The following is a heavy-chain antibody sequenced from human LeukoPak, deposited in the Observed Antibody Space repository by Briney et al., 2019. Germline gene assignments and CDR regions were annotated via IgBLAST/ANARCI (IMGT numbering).Heavy chain of an antibody. CDR1: GGSFSGYY. CDR3: ARGRGSSSWFMGPKYNWFDP. CDR2: INLIGST. D-gene: IGHD6-13*01. V-gene: IGHV4-34*01. J-gene: IGHJ5*02. Sequence: SETLSLTCAVYGGSFSGYYWSWIRQPPGKGLEWIGEINLIGSTNYNPSPKSRVTISVDTSKNQFSLKLSSVTAADTAVYYCARGRGSSSWFMGPKYNWFDPWGQGTLVTVSS.